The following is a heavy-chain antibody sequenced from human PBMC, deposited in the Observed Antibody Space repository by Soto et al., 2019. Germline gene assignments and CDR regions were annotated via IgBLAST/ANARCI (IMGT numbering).Heavy chain of an antibody. CDR2: IYWDDDK. D-gene: IGHD3-9*01. V-gene: IGHV2-5*02. CDR1: GFSLSTSGVG. Sequence: QITLKESGPTLVKPTQTLTLTCTFSGFSLSTSGVGVGWIRQPPGKALEWLALIYWDDDKRYSPSLKSRLTTTQATSKNHVVLTMTNTDPVDTATYYCAHSTLYDILTGSYNWFDPWGQGTLVTVSS. J-gene: IGHJ5*02. CDR3: AHSTLYDILTGSYNWFDP.